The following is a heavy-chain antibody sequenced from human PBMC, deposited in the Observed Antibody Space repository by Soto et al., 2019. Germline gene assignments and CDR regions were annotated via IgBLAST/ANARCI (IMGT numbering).Heavy chain of an antibody. CDR2: IYYSGST. J-gene: IGHJ3*02. Sequence: LSLTCAVYGGSFSGYYWSWIRQHPGKGLEWIGYIYYSGSTYYNPSLKSRVTISVDTSKNQFSLKLSSVTAADTAVYYCARYTAMVNLDAFDIWGQGTMVTVSS. D-gene: IGHD5-18*01. CDR1: GGSFSGYY. V-gene: IGHV4-31*11. CDR3: ARYTAMVNLDAFDI.